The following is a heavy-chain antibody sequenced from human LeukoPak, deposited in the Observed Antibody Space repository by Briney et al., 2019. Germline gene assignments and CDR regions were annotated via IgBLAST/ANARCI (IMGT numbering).Heavy chain of an antibody. J-gene: IGHJ4*02. CDR1: GITFSNYA. CDR3: AGRPTGYSSGYIH. V-gene: IGHV3-23*01. CDR2: ISGSAHII. D-gene: IGHD5-18*01. Sequence: HTGGSLRLSCVASGITFSNYAVSWVRQAPEKGLDWVSVISGSAHIIRYADSVKGRFTISRDNSENIVYLQMNNLRVEDTAVYYCAGRPTGYSSGYIHWGQGTLVTVSS.